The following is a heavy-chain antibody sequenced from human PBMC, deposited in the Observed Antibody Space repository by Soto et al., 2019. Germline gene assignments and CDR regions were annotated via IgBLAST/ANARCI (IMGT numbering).Heavy chain of an antibody. D-gene: IGHD3-10*01. CDR3: ASHYGSGSYFSDYYYYYYMDV. J-gene: IGHJ6*03. CDR1: GGSISSGGYY. CDR2: IYYSGTT. V-gene: IGHV4-31*03. Sequence: SETLSLTCTVSGGSISSGGYYWSWIRQHPEKGLEWIGYIYYSGTTDYNPSLKSRVTISVDTSKNQFSLKLSSVTAADTAVYYCASHYGSGSYFSDYYYYYYMDVWGKGTTVTVSS.